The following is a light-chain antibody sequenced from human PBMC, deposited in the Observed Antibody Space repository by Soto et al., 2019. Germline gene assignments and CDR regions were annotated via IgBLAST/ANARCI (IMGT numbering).Light chain of an antibody. CDR3: ATWDDSLNGWV. Sequence: QSVLTQPPSASGTPGQRITICCSGTSSNIGSNPINWYHQLPGTAPKLLIYSTNQRPSGVPDRFSGSKSGTSASLAISGLESEDEADYYCATWDDSLNGWVFGGGTKLTVL. J-gene: IGLJ3*02. CDR2: STN. CDR1: SSNIGSNP. V-gene: IGLV1-44*01.